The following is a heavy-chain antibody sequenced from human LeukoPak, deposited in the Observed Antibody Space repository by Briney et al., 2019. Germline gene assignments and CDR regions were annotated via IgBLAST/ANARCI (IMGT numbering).Heavy chain of an antibody. CDR1: GFTFADYG. CDR2: INWNGGST. V-gene: IGHV3-20*04. Sequence: PGGSLRLSCAASGFTFADYGMSWVRQVPGKGLEWVSGINWNGGSTYYADSVKGRFTISRDNAKNSLYLQMNSLRAEDTAVYYCARRMANGAFDYWGQGTLVTVSS. D-gene: IGHD5-24*01. J-gene: IGHJ4*02. CDR3: ARRMANGAFDY.